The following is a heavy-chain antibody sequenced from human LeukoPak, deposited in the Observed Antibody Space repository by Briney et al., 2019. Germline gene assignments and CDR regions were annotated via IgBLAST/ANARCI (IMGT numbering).Heavy chain of an antibody. J-gene: IGHJ6*03. CDR1: GFIFNEYS. V-gene: IGHV3-48*04. CDR3: ARDHYDFWSGYYYYYMDV. CDR2: ISSRSSTI. D-gene: IGHD3-3*01. Sequence: GGSLRLSCVGSGFIFNEYSLNWVRQAPGKGPEWVSYISSRSSTIYYADSVKGRFTISRDNAKNSLYLQMNSLRAEDTAVYYCARDHYDFWSGYYYYYMDVWGKGTTVTVSS.